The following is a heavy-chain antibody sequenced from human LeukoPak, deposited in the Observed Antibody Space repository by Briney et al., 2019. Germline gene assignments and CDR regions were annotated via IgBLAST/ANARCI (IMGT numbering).Heavy chain of an antibody. CDR3: ARGIPPGDAFDI. CDR2: ISTYNSNT. CDR1: GYTFTTYG. D-gene: IGHD2-2*02. V-gene: IGHV1-18*01. Sequence: ASVKVSCKASGYTFTTYGINWLRQAPGQGLAWMGWISTYNSNTHYAQKLQGRVTMTTDASTSTAYMELRSLRSDDTAVYYCARGIPPGDAFDIWGQGTMVTVSS. J-gene: IGHJ3*02.